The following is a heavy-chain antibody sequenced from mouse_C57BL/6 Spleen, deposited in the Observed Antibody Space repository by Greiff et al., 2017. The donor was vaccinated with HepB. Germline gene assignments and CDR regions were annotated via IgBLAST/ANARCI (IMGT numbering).Heavy chain of an antibody. Sequence: QVQLQQSGAELVKPGASVKISCKASGYAFSSYWMNWVKQRPGKGLEWIGQIYPGDGDTNYNGKFKGKATLTADKSSSTAYMQLSSLTSEDSAVSFCARWTDDYDPFDYWGQGTTLTVSS. CDR1: GYAFSSYW. J-gene: IGHJ2*01. D-gene: IGHD2-4*01. CDR2: IYPGDGDT. V-gene: IGHV1-80*01. CDR3: ARWTDDYDPFDY.